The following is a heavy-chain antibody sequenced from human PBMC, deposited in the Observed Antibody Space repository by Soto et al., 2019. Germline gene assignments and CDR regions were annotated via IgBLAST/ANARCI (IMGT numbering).Heavy chain of an antibody. J-gene: IGHJ4*02. CDR2: ISGSGGST. V-gene: IGHV3-23*01. D-gene: IGHD1-26*01. Sequence: EVQLSESGGGLVQPGGSLRLSCAASGFTISSYDMSWVRQAPGKGLEWVSVISGSGGSTYYADSVKGRFSISRDNSKNTLYLQMNSLRAEDTAVCYCANRGSGSYFGYWGQGTLVTVSS. CDR3: ANRGSGSYFGY. CDR1: GFTISSYD.